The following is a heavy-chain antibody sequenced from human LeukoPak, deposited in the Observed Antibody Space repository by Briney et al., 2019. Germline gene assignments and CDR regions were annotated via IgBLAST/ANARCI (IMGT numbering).Heavy chain of an antibody. CDR1: GYSFTDYY. V-gene: IGHV1-2*02. Sequence: GASVKVSCKASGYSFTDYYMHWMRQAPGQGLEWMGWINPNSGGTNYAQKFQGRVTMTRDTSISTAYIELSRLRSDDTAVYYCANRLGYCSGGSCPQGDYWGQGTLVTVSS. CDR3: ANRLGYCSGGSCPQGDY. D-gene: IGHD2-15*01. J-gene: IGHJ4*02. CDR2: INPNSGGT.